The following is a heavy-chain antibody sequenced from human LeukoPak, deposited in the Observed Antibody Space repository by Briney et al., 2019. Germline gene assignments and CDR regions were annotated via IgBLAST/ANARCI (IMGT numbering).Heavy chain of an antibody. CDR2: RKQDGSEK. CDR3: ARDLPYYYDSSGPDGAFDI. CDR1: GFTFSSYW. D-gene: IGHD3-22*01. J-gene: IGHJ3*02. Sequence: GGSLRLSCAASGFTFSSYWMSWVRQAPGKGLEWVANRKQDGSEKYYVDSVKGRFTISRDNAKNSLYLQMNSLRAEDTAVYYCARDLPYYYDSSGPDGAFDIWGQGTMVTVSS. V-gene: IGHV3-7*01.